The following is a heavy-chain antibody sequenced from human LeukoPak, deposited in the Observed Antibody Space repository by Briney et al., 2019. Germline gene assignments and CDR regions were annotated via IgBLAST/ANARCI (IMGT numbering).Heavy chain of an antibody. V-gene: IGHV3-33*01. CDR2: IWYDGSNK. J-gene: IGHJ4*02. D-gene: IGHD1-26*01. Sequence: GGSLRLSCAASGFTFSSYGMHWVRQAPGKGLEWVAVIWYDGSNKYYADSVKGRFTISRDNSKNTLYLQMNSLKTEDTAVYYCTPYSGSYYFDYRGQGTLVTVSS. CDR3: TPYSGSYYFDY. CDR1: GFTFSSYG.